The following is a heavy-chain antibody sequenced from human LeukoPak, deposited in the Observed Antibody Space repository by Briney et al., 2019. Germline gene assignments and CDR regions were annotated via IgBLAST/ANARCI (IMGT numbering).Heavy chain of an antibody. D-gene: IGHD3-10*01. J-gene: IGHJ4*02. CDR1: GFTISSSF. V-gene: IGHV3-66*01. CDR2: LYSDGART. CDR3: ARLISGSYHLYFDD. Sequence: GGSLRLSCAASGFTISSSFLSWVRQAPGKGLEWLSILYSDGARTQYADSAKGRFTISRDNSKNTLYLQMNSLRAEDTALYYCARLISGSYHLYFDDWGLGTLVTVSS.